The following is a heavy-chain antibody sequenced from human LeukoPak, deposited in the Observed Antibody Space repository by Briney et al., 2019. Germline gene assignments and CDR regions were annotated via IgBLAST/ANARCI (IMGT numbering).Heavy chain of an antibody. CDR1: GFTFSSYW. D-gene: IGHD2-21*01. J-gene: IGHJ6*02. V-gene: IGHV3-74*01. CDR2: INSDGSST. CDR3: ARDLGREIPHLGYYYYGMDV. Sequence: GGSLRLSCAASGFTFSSYWMHWVRQAPGKGLVWVSRINSDGSSTSYADSVKGRFTISRDNAKNTLYLQMNSLRAEDTAVYYCARDLGREIPHLGYYYYGMDVWGQGTTVTVSS.